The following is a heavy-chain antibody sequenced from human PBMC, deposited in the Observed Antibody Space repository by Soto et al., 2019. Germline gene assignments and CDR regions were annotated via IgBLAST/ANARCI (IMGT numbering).Heavy chain of an antibody. CDR3: ARNFCSSTSCSPSPDAFDI. CDR2: ICYGGNT. V-gene: IGHV4-59*05. J-gene: IGHJ3*02. D-gene: IGHD2-2*01. CDR1: GYPVNSHC. Sequence: SETLSITCTVSGYPVNSHCWSWIRQHPGRGLQWIGRICYGGNTFDNPSLKSRVTISVDTSKNQFPLLLRSATAADTAVYYCARNFCSSTSCSPSPDAFDIWGQGTVVTVSS.